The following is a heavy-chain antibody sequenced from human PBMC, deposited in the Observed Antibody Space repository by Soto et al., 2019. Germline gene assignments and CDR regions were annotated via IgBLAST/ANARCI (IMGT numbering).Heavy chain of an antibody. D-gene: IGHD3-10*01. V-gene: IGHV4-34*01. J-gene: IGHJ6*02. CDR2: INHSGST. Sequence: QVQLQQWGAGLLKASETLSLTCAVYGGSFSGYYWSWIRQPPGKGLEWIGEINHSGSTNYNPSLKSRVTISVDTSKNKFSLKLSSVTAADTAVYYCARERITIVRGGTYYYYGMDVWGQGTTVTVSS. CDR3: ARERITIVRGGTYYYYGMDV. CDR1: GGSFSGYY.